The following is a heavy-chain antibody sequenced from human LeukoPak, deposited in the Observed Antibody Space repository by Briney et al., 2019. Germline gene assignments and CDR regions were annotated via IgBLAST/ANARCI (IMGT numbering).Heavy chain of an antibody. Sequence: PSETLSLTCGVSGASISGGTYYWGWIRQPPGKGLEWIGSIYYTGSTYDNPSLKSRVTISVDTSKNQFSLKLSSVTAADTAVYYCARRGGSGRAFDYWGQGTLVTVSS. CDR3: ARRGGSGRAFDY. CDR2: IYYTGST. J-gene: IGHJ4*02. V-gene: IGHV4-39*01. CDR1: GASISGGTYY. D-gene: IGHD1-26*01.